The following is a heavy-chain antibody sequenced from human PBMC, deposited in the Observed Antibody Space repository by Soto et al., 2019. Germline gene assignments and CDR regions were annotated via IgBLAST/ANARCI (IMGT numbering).Heavy chain of an antibody. J-gene: IGHJ4*02. CDR1: GVPFKRYA. D-gene: IGHD3-3*01. V-gene: IGHV3-30-3*01. CDR2: ISYDGSNK. Sequence: PLRLACAASGVPFKRYAMHGVRQAPGKGLDWVAVISYDGSNKYYADSVKGRLTISRDNSKNMLYLQMNSLRAEDTAVYYCAGDEPIRGLDDWGQGTLVPI. CDR3: AGDEPIRGLDD.